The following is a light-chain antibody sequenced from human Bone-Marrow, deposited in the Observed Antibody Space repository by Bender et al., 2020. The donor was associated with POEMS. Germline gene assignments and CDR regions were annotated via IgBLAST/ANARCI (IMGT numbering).Light chain of an antibody. CDR1: NSVLGTYGL. CDR3: CSYAGVGV. CDR2: EGS. Sequence: QSALTRPASVSGSPGQSITISCSGTNSVLGTYGLVSWYQQHPGRAPKLLIYEGSERPSGVSNRFSGSKSGNTASLTISGLQPEDEADYYCCSYAGVGVFGTGTRVIVL. V-gene: IGLV2-23*01. J-gene: IGLJ1*01.